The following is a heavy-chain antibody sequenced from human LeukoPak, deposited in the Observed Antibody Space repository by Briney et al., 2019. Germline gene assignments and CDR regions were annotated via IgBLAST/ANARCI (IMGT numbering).Heavy chain of an antibody. CDR3: ARDQYGYSSSWYVGDY. CDR1: GYTSTSYG. Sequence: GASVKVSCKASGYTSTSYGIGWVRQAPGQGLEWMGWISAYNGNANYAQKLQGRVTMTTDTSTSTAYMELRSLRSDDTAVYYCARDQYGYSSSWYVGDYWGQGTLVTVSS. CDR2: ISAYNGNA. J-gene: IGHJ4*02. V-gene: IGHV1-18*01. D-gene: IGHD6-13*01.